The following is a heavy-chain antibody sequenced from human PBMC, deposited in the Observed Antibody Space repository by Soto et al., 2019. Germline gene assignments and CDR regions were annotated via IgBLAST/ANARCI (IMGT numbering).Heavy chain of an antibody. Sequence: PGGSLRLSCSASGFTFSSYAMHWVRQAPGKGLEYVSAISSNGGSTYYADSVKGRFTISRDNSKNTLYLQMSSLRAEDTAVYYCVKVSFSGGHTAMGYDSSGYYPDYWGQGTLVAVSS. CDR1: GFTFSSYA. V-gene: IGHV3-64D*06. CDR2: ISSNGGST. CDR3: VKVSFSGGHTAMGYDSSGYYPDY. D-gene: IGHD3-22*01. J-gene: IGHJ4*02.